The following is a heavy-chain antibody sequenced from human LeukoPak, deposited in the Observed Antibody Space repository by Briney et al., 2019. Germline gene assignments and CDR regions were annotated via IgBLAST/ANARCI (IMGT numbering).Heavy chain of an antibody. J-gene: IGHJ4*02. D-gene: IGHD3-10*01. Sequence: SETLSLTCTVSGGSISSFYWGWSRQPPGKGLEWIGNIYYSGNTYYNASLKSRVTISVDASKNQFSVNLSSVTAADTAVYYCARLSYGSGSYYNFYFDYWGQGTLVTVSA. CDR3: ARLSYGSGSYYNFYFDY. V-gene: IGHV4-39*01. CDR1: GGSISSFY. CDR2: IYYSGNT.